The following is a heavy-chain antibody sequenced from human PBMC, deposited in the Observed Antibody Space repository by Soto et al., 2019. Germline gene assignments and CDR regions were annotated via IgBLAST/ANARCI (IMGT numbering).Heavy chain of an antibody. CDR1: GYSFHSYW. V-gene: IGHV5-51*01. CDR3: VRRGKEFTRSFWFDP. J-gene: IGHJ5*02. D-gene: IGHD2-2*01. CDR2: IYPDDSDT. Sequence: ESLKISFKTSGYSFHSYWIAWVRQIPGKGLEWMGIIYPDDSDTRYSPSFEGQVTISVDKSIATAYLQWSRLEASDTAIYYCVRRGKEFTRSFWFDPWGQGTLVTVSS.